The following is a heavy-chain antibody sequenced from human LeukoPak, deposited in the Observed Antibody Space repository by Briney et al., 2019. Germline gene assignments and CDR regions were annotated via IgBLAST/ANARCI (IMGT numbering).Heavy chain of an antibody. V-gene: IGHV3-74*01. D-gene: IGHD4-17*01. CDR1: GFTFSHYW. J-gene: IGHJ4*02. CDR2: INSDGSGT. CDR3: VRGDDYGDSYVSY. Sequence: GRSLRLSCAASGFTFSHYWMHWVRQAPGKGLVWVSRINSDGSGTSYAGSVKGRFTISRDNAKSTLYLQMNSMRAEDTAVYYCVRGDDYGDSYVSYWGQGTLVTASS.